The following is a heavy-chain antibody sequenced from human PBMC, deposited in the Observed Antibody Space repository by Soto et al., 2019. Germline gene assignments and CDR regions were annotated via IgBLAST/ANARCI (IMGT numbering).Heavy chain of an antibody. V-gene: IGHV3-23*01. Sequence: PGGSLRLSCAASGFTFSSYAMSWVRQAPGKGLQWVSAISGSGGSTYYADSVKGRFTISRDNSKNTLHLQMNSLRAEDTAVYYCAVPTGIEVTGPAYWGQGTLVTVSS. CDR2: ISGSGGST. CDR3: AVPTGIEVTGPAY. CDR1: GFTFSSYA. J-gene: IGHJ4*02. D-gene: IGHD6-19*01.